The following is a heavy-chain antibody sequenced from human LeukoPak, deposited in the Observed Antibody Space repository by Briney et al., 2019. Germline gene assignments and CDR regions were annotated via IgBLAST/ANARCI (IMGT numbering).Heavy chain of an antibody. Sequence: SVKVSCKASGGTFSSYAISWVRQAPGQGLEWMGRIIPILGIANYAQKFQGRVTITADKSTGTAYMELSSLRSEDTAVYYCARGGYSYGFYNWGQGTLVTVSS. J-gene: IGHJ4*02. CDR3: ARGGYSYGFYN. V-gene: IGHV1-69*04. CDR2: IIPILGIA. D-gene: IGHD5-18*01. CDR1: GGTFSSYA.